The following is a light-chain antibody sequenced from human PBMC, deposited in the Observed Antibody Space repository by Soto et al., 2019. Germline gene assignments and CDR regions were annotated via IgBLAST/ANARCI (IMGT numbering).Light chain of an antibody. CDR1: SSNIGAGYD. CDR2: GNN. J-gene: IGLJ2*01. Sequence: QPVLTQPPSVSGAPGQRVTISCTGSSSNIGAGYDVHWYQQLPGTAPKLLMYGNNNRPSGVPDRFSGSKSGTLASLAITGLQAEDEADYYCQSYDTSLSGVVFGGGTKLTVL. V-gene: IGLV1-40*01. CDR3: QSYDTSLSGVV.